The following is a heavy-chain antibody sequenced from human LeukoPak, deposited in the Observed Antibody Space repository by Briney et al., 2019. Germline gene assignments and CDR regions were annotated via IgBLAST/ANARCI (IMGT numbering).Heavy chain of an antibody. V-gene: IGHV3-48*02. CDR1: GFTFSSYS. Sequence: PGGSLRLSCSASGFTFSSYSMNWVRQAPGKGLEWLAYINRGGDNIWYADSVKGRFTNSRDNARDSLFLQMNSLRDEDTAVYYCARDHDWAFDYWGQGTLVTVSS. D-gene: IGHD3-9*01. CDR2: INRGGDNI. J-gene: IGHJ4*02. CDR3: ARDHDWAFDY.